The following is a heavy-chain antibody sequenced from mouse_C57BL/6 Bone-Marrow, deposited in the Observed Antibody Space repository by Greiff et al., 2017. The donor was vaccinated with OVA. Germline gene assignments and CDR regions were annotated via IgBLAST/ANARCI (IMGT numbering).Heavy chain of an antibody. CDR2: IYPSDSET. J-gene: IGHJ2*01. Sequence: VQLQQPGAELVRPGSSVKLSCKASGYTFTSYWMDWVKQRPGQGLEWIGNIYPSDSETHYNQKFKDKATLTVDKSSSTAYMQLSSLTSEDSAVYYWARKGIWRFDYWGQGTTLTVSS. CDR1: GYTFTSYW. V-gene: IGHV1-61*01. CDR3: ARKGIWRFDY. D-gene: IGHD1-1*02.